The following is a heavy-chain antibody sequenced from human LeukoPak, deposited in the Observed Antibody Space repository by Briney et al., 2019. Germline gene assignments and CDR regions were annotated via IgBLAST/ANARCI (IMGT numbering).Heavy chain of an antibody. J-gene: IGHJ6*02. Sequence: GGSLRLSCAASGFSFSSYSMNWVRQAPGKGLEWVSYISGSSSRIYYADSVKGRFTISRDNAKNSLYLQMNSLRAEDTAVYYCARIVDSVQGEYGMDVWGQGTTVTVSS. D-gene: IGHD1-26*01. CDR1: GFSFSSYS. CDR3: ARIVDSVQGEYGMDV. CDR2: ISGSSSRI. V-gene: IGHV3-48*04.